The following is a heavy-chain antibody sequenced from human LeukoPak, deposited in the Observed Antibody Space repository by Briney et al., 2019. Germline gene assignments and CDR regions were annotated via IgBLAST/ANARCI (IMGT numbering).Heavy chain of an antibody. Sequence: GGTLRLSCAASGFTFSSYGMSWVRQAPGKGLEWVSAISGSGGSTYYADSVKGRFTISRDNSKNTLYLQMNSLRAEDTAVYYCAKVSSGWYGQNDYWGQGTLVTVSS. CDR1: GFTFSSYG. CDR2: ISGSGGST. D-gene: IGHD6-19*01. J-gene: IGHJ4*02. CDR3: AKVSSGWYGQNDY. V-gene: IGHV3-23*01.